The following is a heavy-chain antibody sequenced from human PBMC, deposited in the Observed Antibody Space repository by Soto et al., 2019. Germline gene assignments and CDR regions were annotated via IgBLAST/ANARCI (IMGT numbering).Heavy chain of an antibody. D-gene: IGHD1-26*01. CDR2: INHSGST. V-gene: IGHV4-34*01. CDR1: GGSFSGYY. J-gene: IGHJ6*02. Sequence: LSLTCAVYGGSFSGYYWSWIRQPPGKGLEWIGEINHSGSTNYNPSLKSRVTISVDTSKNQFSLKLSSVTAADTAVYYCAGAGARGMDVWGQGTTVTVSS. CDR3: AGAGARGMDV.